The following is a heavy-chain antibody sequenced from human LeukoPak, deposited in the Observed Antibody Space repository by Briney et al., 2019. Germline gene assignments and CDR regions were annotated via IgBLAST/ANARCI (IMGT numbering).Heavy chain of an antibody. D-gene: IGHD2-2*01. V-gene: IGHV3-48*03. J-gene: IGHJ5*02. Sequence: GGSLRLSCAASGFPFSSYEMNWVRQAPGKMLQWVSYISSSGNKIYYAASVKGRFTISRDNAKNSLYLQIDSLRAEDTAVYYCARGQRPQYTSTWDNWFDPWGQGTQVTVSS. CDR3: ARGQRPQYTSTWDNWFDP. CDR2: ISSSGNKI. CDR1: GFPFSSYE.